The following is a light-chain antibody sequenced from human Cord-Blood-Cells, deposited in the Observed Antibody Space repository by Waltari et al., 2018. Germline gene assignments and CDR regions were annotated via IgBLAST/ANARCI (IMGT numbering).Light chain of an antibody. Sequence: QSALPQPASVSRSPAQSIPTPCTGTSSHAGCHHYVSWYQHHPGKAPKLMIYDVSKRPSGVSNRFSGSKSGNTAPLTISGLQAEDEADYYCSSYTSSSTFVFGGGTKLTVL. CDR3: SSYTSSSTFV. J-gene: IGLJ3*02. V-gene: IGLV2-14*03. CDR2: DVS. CDR1: SSHAGCHHY.